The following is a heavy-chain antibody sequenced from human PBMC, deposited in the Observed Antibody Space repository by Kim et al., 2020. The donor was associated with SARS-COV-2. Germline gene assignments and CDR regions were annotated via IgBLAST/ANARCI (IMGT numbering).Heavy chain of an antibody. Sequence: GGSLRLSCAASGFTVSSNYMSWVRQAPGTGLEWVSVIYSGGSTYYADSVKGRFTISRDNSKNTLYLQMNSLRAEDTAVYYCARDAYDYGGYYYYYYGMDVWGQGTTVTVSS. J-gene: IGHJ6*02. CDR1: GFTVSSNY. CDR3: ARDAYDYGGYYYYYYGMDV. D-gene: IGHD4-17*01. CDR2: IYSGGST. V-gene: IGHV3-53*01.